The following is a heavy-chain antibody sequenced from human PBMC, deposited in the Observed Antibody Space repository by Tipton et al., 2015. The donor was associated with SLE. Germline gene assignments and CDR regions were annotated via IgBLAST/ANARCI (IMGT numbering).Heavy chain of an antibody. J-gene: IGHJ4*02. CDR3: ARANGDYVQDY. D-gene: IGHD4-17*01. Sequence: TLSLTCAVSGYSISSGYYLGWIRQPPGKGLEWIGSIYHSGSTYYNPSLKSRVTISVDTSKNQFSLKLSSVTAADTAVYYCARANGDYVQDYWGQGTLVTVSS. CDR1: GYSISSGYY. CDR2: IYHSGST. V-gene: IGHV4-38-2*01.